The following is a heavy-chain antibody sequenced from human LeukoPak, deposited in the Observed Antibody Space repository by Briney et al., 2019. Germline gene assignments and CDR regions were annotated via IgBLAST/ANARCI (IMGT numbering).Heavy chain of an antibody. Sequence: GGSLRLSCAASGFTVSSNFLSWVRQAPGKGLEWVSVIYSGGSTYYTDSVKGRFTISRDISKNTLYLQMNSLRAEDTAVYYCAREILPSYAFDVWGQGTLVTVSS. D-gene: IGHD2/OR15-2a*01. CDR3: AREILPSYAFDV. CDR1: GFTVSSNF. CDR2: IYSGGST. V-gene: IGHV3-66*01. J-gene: IGHJ3*01.